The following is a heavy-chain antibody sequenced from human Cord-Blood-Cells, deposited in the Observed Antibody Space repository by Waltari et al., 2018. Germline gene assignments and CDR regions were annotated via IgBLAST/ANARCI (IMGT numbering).Heavy chain of an antibody. J-gene: IGHJ4*02. D-gene: IGHD2-8*02. CDR3: ARDLFGGGVCYDY. CDR1: GGTFSSYA. CDR2: IITIFGTA. Sequence: QVQLVQSGAEVRKCGSSVKVSCKAAGGTFSSYAISWVRQGPGQGLEWRGGIITIFGTANYAQKFQGRVTITAYESTSTAYMELSRLRSEDTAVYYCARDLFGGGVCYDYWGQGTLVTVSS. V-gene: IGHV1-69*01.